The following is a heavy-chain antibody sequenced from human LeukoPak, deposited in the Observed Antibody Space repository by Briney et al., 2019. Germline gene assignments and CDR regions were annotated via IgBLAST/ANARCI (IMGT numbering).Heavy chain of an antibody. CDR1: GGSISSSSYY. CDR3: ASLKYAVQFDY. CDR2: IYYSGST. V-gene: IGHV4-39*07. J-gene: IGHJ4*02. Sequence: SETLSLTCTVSGGSISSSSYYWGWIRQPPGKGLEWIGSIYYSGSTYYNPSLKSRVTISVDTSKNQFSLKLSSVTAADTAVYYCASLKYAVQFDYWGQGTLVTVSS. D-gene: IGHD2-2*01.